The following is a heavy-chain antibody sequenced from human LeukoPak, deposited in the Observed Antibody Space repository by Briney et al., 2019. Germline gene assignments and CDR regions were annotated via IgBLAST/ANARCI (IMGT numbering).Heavy chain of an antibody. D-gene: IGHD3-3*01. CDR3: ARANSGYYDFWSGYSLLDYMDV. CDR1: GFTFSDYT. V-gene: IGHV3-21*01. CDR2: ISSSSTYI. J-gene: IGHJ6*03. Sequence: GGSLRLSCAASGFTFSDYTMNWVRQAPGKGLEWVSSISSSSTYIYYADSVEGRFTISRDNAKNSLYLQMNSLRAADTAVYYCARANSGYYDFWSGYSLLDYMDVWGKGTTVTVSS.